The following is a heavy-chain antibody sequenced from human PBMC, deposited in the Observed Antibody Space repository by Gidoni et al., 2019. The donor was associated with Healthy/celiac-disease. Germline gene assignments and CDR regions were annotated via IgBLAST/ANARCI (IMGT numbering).Heavy chain of an antibody. V-gene: IGHV4-59*01. CDR3: ASAGYSYGSSFDY. CDR2: IYYSGST. CDR1: GGSISSYY. J-gene: IGHJ4*02. D-gene: IGHD5-18*01. Sequence: QVQLQESGPGLVKPSETLSLTCTVSGGSISSYYWSWIRQPPGKGLEWIGYIYYSGSTNYNPSLKSRVTISVDTSKNQFSLKLSSVTAADTAVYYCASAGYSYGSSFDYWGQGTLVTVSS.